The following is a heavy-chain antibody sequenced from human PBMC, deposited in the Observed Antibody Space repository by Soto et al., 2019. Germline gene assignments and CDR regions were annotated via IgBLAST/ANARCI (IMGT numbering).Heavy chain of an antibody. D-gene: IGHD2-15*01. CDR3: ASRYCSGGSCYSDYYYGMDV. Sequence: EVQLLESGGGLVQPGGSLRLSCAASGFTFSSYALSWVGQAPGRGLEWVSAISGSGGSTYYADSVKGRFTISRDNSKNTLYLQMNSLRAEDTAVYYCASRYCSGGSCYSDYYYGMDVWGQGTTVTVSS. J-gene: IGHJ6*02. CDR2: ISGSGGST. CDR1: GFTFSSYA. V-gene: IGHV3-23*01.